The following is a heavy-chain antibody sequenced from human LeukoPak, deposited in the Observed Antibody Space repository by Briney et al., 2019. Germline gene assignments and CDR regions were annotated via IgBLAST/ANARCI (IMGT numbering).Heavy chain of an antibody. CDR3: ANEIRPNDY. J-gene: IGHJ4*02. D-gene: IGHD4-17*01. CDR2: ISISGDRT. Sequence: GGSLRLSCAASGFAFSSHAMTWVRQAPGKGLEWVSAISISGDRTYYADSVRGRFTISRDNSKNTLYLQMNTLRAEDTAVYYCANEIRPNDYWGQGTLVTVSS. CDR1: GFAFSSHA. V-gene: IGHV3-23*01.